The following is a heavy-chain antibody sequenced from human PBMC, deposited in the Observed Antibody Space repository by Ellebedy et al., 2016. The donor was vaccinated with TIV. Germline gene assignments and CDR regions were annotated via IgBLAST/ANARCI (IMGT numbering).Heavy chain of an antibody. CDR2: INAGNGNT. CDR1: GYTFTKYV. J-gene: IGHJ6*02. V-gene: IGHV1-3*01. CDR3: ARARNYYDSSGYYQKSYGMDV. D-gene: IGHD3-22*01. Sequence: AASVKVSCKASGYTFTKYVIHWVRQAPGQRLEWMGWINAGNGNTKYSQQFQGRVTITRDPSASTAYMELSSLRSEDTAVYYCARARNYYDSSGYYQKSYGMDVWGQGTTVTVSS.